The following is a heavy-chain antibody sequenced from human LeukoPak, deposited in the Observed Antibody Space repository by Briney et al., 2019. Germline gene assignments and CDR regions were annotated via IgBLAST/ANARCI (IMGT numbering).Heavy chain of an antibody. J-gene: IGHJ4*02. CDR2: VKPDGSDN. Sequence: GGSLRLSCEASGFTFSSYWMNWVRQVPGKGLEWVASVKPDGSDNFYADSVEGRFTISRDNARYSLFLQMNSLRVEDTAVYYCVRENQLRCWGQGTLVSVSS. CDR1: GFTFSSYW. CDR3: VRENQLRC. V-gene: IGHV3-7*01. D-gene: IGHD5-12*01.